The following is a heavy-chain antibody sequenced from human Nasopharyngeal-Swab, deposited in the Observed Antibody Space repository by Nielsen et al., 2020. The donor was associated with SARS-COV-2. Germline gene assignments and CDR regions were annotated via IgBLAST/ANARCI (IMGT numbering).Heavy chain of an antibody. J-gene: IGHJ5*02. CDR3: ASLAYSTLP. CDR2: ISSSGSTI. Sequence: GESLKISCAASGFTFSDYYMSWIRQAPGKGLEWVSYISSSGSTIYYADSVKGRFTISRDNAKNSLYLQMNSLRAEDTAVYYCASLAYSTLPWGQGTLVTVSS. V-gene: IGHV3-11*04. CDR1: GFTFSDYY. D-gene: IGHD4-11*01.